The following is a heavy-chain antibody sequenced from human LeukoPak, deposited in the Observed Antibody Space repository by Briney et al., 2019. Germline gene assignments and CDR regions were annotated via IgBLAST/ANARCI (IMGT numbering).Heavy chain of an antibody. CDR1: GFTFSSYS. Sequence: NPGGSLRLSCAASGFTFSSYSMNWVRQAPGKGLEWVSSISSSSSYIYYADSVKGRFTISRDNAKNSLYLQMNSLRAEDTAVYYCARVPPYYDSRIDPWGQGTLVTVSS. V-gene: IGHV3-21*04. CDR3: ARVPPYYDSRIDP. J-gene: IGHJ5*02. CDR2: ISSSSSYI. D-gene: IGHD3-22*01.